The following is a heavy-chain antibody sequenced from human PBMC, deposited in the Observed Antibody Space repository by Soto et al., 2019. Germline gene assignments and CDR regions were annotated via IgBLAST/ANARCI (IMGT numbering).Heavy chain of an antibody. CDR3: NRGGGNYGYGIYYYLGSDV. CDR1: RGCLSSSSYY. J-gene: IGHJ6*04. V-gene: IGHV4-39*07. CDR2: IDHSGSI. D-gene: IGHD3-16*01. Sequence: SVTRSLTCTVSRGCLSSSSYYWRWIRKPPGKGLEWIGEIDHSGSINFRPSLESRVTISLDASTNQISLKLSSVTAADTAVYYCNRGGGNYGYGIYYYLGSDVWGEGTTVAVSS.